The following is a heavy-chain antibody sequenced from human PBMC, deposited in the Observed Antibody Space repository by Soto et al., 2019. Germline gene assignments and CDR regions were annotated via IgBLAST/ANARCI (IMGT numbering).Heavy chain of an antibody. CDR2: ISGSGGST. V-gene: IGHV3-23*01. Sequence: GGSLRLSCAASGFTFSSYAMSWVRQAPEKGLEWVSAISGSGGSTYYADSVKGRFTISRDNSKNTLYLQMDNLRAEDTAVCYCAKEGGYSSSLYYYFYGMDVWGQGTTVTVSS. J-gene: IGHJ6*02. CDR3: AKEGGYSSSLYYYFYGMDV. D-gene: IGHD6-13*01. CDR1: GFTFSSYA.